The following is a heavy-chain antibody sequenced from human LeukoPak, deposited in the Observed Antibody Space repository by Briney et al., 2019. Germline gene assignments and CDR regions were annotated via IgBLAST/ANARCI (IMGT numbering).Heavy chain of an antibody. D-gene: IGHD5-18*01. J-gene: IGHJ4*02. CDR1: GFTFSSCG. CDR3: AKAGYSYGLPADY. V-gene: IGHV3-30*18. CDR2: ISYDGSNK. Sequence: GGSLRLSCAASGFTFSSCGMHWVRQAPGKGLEWVAVISYDGSNKYYADSVKGRFTISRDNSKNTLYLQMNSLRAEDTAVYYCAKAGYSYGLPADYWGQGTLVTVSS.